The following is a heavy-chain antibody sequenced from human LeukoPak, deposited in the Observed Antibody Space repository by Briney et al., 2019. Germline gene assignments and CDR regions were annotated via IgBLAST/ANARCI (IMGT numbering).Heavy chain of an antibody. Sequence: SETLSLTCTVSGGSISSYYWSWIRQPPGKGLEWIGYIYYSGSTNYNPSLKSRVTISVDMSKNQFSLKLSSVTAADTAVYYCARTTLYDFWSGYYYYFDYWGQGTLVTVSS. CDR1: GGSISSYY. CDR3: ARTTLYDFWSGYYYYFDY. CDR2: IYYSGST. D-gene: IGHD3-3*01. J-gene: IGHJ4*02. V-gene: IGHV4-59*01.